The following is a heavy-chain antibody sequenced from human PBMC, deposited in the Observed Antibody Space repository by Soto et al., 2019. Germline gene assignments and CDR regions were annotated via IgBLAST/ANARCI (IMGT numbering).Heavy chain of an antibody. J-gene: IGHJ6*01. CDR2: ISAHNGNT. V-gene: IGHV1-18*01. D-gene: IGHD1-26*01. CDR1: GYTFSTYA. CDR3: ARGVVGPTDSSYAMEV. Sequence: ASVKVSCKASGYTFSTYAISWVRQAPGQGLEWMGWISAHNGNTNYAQRLQGRVTMTTDTSTSTASMELRSLRSDDTAVYYCARGVVGPTDSSYAMEVWGQGTTVIGS.